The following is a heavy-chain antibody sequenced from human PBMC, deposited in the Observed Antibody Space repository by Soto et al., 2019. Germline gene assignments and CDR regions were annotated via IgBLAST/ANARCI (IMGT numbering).Heavy chain of an antibody. CDR1: GGSISSYY. CDR3: ARRTYDILTGCLPVGWFDP. CDR2: IYYSGST. J-gene: IGHJ5*02. D-gene: IGHD3-9*01. Sequence: SETLSLTCTVSGGSISSYYWSWIRQPPGKGLEWIGYIYYSGSTNYNPSLKSRVTISVDTSKNQFSLKLSSVTAADTAVYYCARRTYDILTGCLPVGWFDPWGQGTLVTVSS. V-gene: IGHV4-59*08.